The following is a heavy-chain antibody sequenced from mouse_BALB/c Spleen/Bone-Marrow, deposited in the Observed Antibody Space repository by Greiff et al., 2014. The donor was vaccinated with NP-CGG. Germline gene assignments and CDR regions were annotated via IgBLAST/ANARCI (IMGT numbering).Heavy chain of an antibody. V-gene: IGHV14-3*02. D-gene: IGHD1-1*01. Sequence: EVQLQQSGAELVKPGASVKLSCTTSGFNIKDTYIHWVKRRPEQGPDWIGRIDPADDTAIYDPKFQDKATITTGTSSSMAYLQLSSLTSEDAAVYFCSRGTRYYFDYWGQGTTLTVSS. CDR2: IDPADDTA. CDR1: GFNIKDTY. CDR3: SRGTRYYFDY. J-gene: IGHJ2*01.